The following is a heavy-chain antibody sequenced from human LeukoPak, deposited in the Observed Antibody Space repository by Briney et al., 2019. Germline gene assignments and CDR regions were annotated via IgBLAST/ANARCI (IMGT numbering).Heavy chain of an antibody. D-gene: IGHD3-22*01. CDR3: AKVPPYYYDSSGHPLAHAFDI. CDR1: GFTFSSYA. CDR2: ISGSGGST. Sequence: PGGSLRLSCAASGFTFSSYAMSWVRQAPGKGLEWVSAISGSGGSTYYADSVKGRFTISRDNSKNTLYLQMNSLRAEDTAVYYCAKVPPYYYDSSGHPLAHAFDIWGQGTMVTVSS. V-gene: IGHV3-23*01. J-gene: IGHJ3*02.